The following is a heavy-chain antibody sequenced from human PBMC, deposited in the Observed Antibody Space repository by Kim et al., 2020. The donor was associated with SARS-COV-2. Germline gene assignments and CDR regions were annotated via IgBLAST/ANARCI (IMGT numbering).Heavy chain of an antibody. CDR3: AKGSIAAAGTLVPCDY. V-gene: IGHV3-23*01. J-gene: IGHJ4*02. Sequence: GGSLRLSCAASGFTFSSYAMSWVRQAPGKGLEWVSTISGSGGSTYYADSVKGRHTISRDKSENTLSLQMNSLKVEDTAVYYCAKGSIAAAGTLVPCDYWGQGTLVTVSS. CDR1: GFTFSSYA. CDR2: ISGSGGST. D-gene: IGHD6-13*01.